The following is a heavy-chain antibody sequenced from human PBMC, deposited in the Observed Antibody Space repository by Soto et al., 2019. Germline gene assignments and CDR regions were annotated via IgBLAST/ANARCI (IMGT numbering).Heavy chain of an antibody. CDR3: ARDPEQWLVPY. D-gene: IGHD6-19*01. Sequence: GASVKVSCKASGGTFSSYAISWVRQAPGQGLEWMGGIIPIFGTANYAQKFQDRVTITADESTSTAYMELSSLRSEDTAVYYCARDPEQWLVPYWGQGTLVTVSS. J-gene: IGHJ4*02. V-gene: IGHV1-69*13. CDR1: GGTFSSYA. CDR2: IIPIFGTA.